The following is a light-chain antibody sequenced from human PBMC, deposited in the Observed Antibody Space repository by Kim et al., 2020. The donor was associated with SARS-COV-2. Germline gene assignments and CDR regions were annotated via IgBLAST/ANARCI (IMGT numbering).Light chain of an antibody. J-gene: IGKJ2*01. CDR1: QSISIN. CDR3: QQYNNWPPKFT. Sequence: EIVMTQSPATLSVSPGERATLSCRASQSISINLACYQLKPGQAPRLLIYGASTRATGVPARFSASGSGTEFTLTIGSLQSEDFAVYYCQQYNNWPPKFTFGQGTKLEIK. V-gene: IGKV3-15*01. CDR2: GAS.